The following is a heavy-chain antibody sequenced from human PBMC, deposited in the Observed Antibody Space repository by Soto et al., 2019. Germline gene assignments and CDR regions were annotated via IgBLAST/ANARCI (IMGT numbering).Heavy chain of an antibody. CDR2: VSGSGDST. J-gene: IGHJ4*02. CDR1: GFMFSSYG. V-gene: IGHV3-23*01. D-gene: IGHD6-19*01. CDR3: AKWVYRSGWYDY. Sequence: DVQLLESGGGFVQPGGSLRLSCAASGFMFSSYGLSWVRQAPGKGLEWVSSVSGSGDSTFYADSVKGRFTVSRDNSKNTLYLQMNSLRAEDTAVYYCAKWVYRSGWYDYWSQGTLVTVSS.